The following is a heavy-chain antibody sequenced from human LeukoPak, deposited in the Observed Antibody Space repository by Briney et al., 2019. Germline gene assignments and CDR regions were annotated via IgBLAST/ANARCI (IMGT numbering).Heavy chain of an antibody. CDR1: GYSFTSYW. CDR3: ARRDSSSSGVVDY. D-gene: IGHD6-6*01. CDR2: IYPGDSDT. V-gene: IGHV5-51*01. Sequence: GESLKISCKGSGYSFTSYWIGWVRQMPGKGLEWMGIIYPGDSDTRYGPSFQGQVTISADKSISTAYLQWSSLKASDTTMYYCARRDSSSSGVVDYWGQGTLVTVSS. J-gene: IGHJ4*02.